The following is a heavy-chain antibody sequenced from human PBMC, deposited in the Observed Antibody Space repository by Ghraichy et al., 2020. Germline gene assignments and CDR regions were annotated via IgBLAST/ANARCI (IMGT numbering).Heavy chain of an antibody. D-gene: IGHD4-17*01. J-gene: IGHJ4*02. CDR1: GYTFTSYA. Sequence: ASVKVSCKASGYTFTSYAMHWVRQAPGQRLEWMGWINAGNGNTKYSQKFQGRVTITRDTSASTAYMELSSLRSEDTAVYYCARPDYGDYRSFYFDYWGQGTLVTVSS. V-gene: IGHV1-3*01. CDR3: ARPDYGDYRSFYFDY. CDR2: INAGNGNT.